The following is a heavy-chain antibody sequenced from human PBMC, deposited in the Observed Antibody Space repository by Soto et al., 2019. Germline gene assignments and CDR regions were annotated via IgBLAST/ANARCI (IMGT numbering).Heavy chain of an antibody. CDR2: ISGSGGST. D-gene: IGHD3-10*02. V-gene: IGHV3-23*01. CDR3: AKNVLSYFDY. J-gene: IGHJ4*02. Sequence: GGSLRLSCAASGFTFISYAMSWVRQAPGKVLEWVSAISGSGGSTYYADSVKGRFTISRDNSKNTLYLQMNSLRAEDTAVYYCAKNVLSYFDYRGQGKLVTVSS. CDR1: GFTFISYA.